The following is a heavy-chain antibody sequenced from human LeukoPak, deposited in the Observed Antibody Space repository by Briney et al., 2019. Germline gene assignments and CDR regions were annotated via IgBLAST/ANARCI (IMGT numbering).Heavy chain of an antibody. D-gene: IGHD4-17*01. J-gene: IGHJ4*02. CDR2: IRYDGSNK. Sequence: GGSLRLSCAASGFTFSSYGMHWVRQAPGKGLEWVAFIRYDGSNKYYADSVKGRFTISRDNAKNSLYLQMNSLRAEDTAVYYCAREGVTTVTTDFDYWGQGTLVTVSS. V-gene: IGHV3-30*02. CDR3: AREGVTTVTTDFDY. CDR1: GFTFSSYG.